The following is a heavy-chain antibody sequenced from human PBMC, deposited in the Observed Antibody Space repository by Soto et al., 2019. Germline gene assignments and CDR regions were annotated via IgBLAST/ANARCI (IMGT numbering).Heavy chain of an antibody. V-gene: IGHV4-4*02. CDR3: ARWGLNSSSRYYYYYYGMDV. Sequence: SEALSLTCAVSGGSISSSNWWSWVRQPPGKGLEWIGEIYHSGSTNYNPSLKSRVTISVDKSKNQFSLKLSSVTAADTAVYYCARWGLNSSSRYYYYYYGMDVWGQGTTVTVSS. J-gene: IGHJ6*02. D-gene: IGHD6-13*01. CDR1: GGSISSSNW. CDR2: IYHSGST.